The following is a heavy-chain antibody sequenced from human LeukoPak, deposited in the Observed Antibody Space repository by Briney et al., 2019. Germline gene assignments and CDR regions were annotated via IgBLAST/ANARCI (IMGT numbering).Heavy chain of an antibody. V-gene: IGHV1-18*01. CDR3: ARDSGLIAAAGSPSFDP. J-gene: IGHJ5*02. D-gene: IGHD6-13*01. CDR2: ISAYNDNT. CDR1: GYTFTSYG. Sequence: ASVKVSCKASGYTFTSYGISWVRQAPGQGLEWMGWISAYNDNTNYAQKLQGRVTMTTDTSTSTAYMELRSLRSDDTAVYYCARDSGLIAAAGSPSFDPWGQGTLVTVSS.